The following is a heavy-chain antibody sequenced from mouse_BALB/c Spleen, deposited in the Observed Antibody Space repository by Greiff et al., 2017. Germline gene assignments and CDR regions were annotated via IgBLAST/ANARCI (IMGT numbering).Heavy chain of an antibody. Sequence: EVQRVESGGGLVQPGGSLRLSCATSGFTFTDYYMSWVRQPPGKALEWLGFIRNKANGYTTEYSASVKGRFTISRDNSQSILYLQMNTLRAEDSATYYCARDRGYYYAMDYWGQGTSVTVSS. V-gene: IGHV7-3*02. D-gene: IGHD2-2*01. CDR3: ARDRGYYYAMDY. J-gene: IGHJ4*01. CDR1: GFTFTDYY. CDR2: IRNKANGYTT.